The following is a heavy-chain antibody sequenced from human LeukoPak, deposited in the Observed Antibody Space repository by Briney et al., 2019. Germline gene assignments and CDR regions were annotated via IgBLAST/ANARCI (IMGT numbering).Heavy chain of an antibody. D-gene: IGHD6-19*01. CDR3: ARTSQAVAGIGTFDP. Sequence: XIXYIYYSGSTNYNPSLKSRVTISVDTSKNQFSLKLSSVTAADTAVYYCARTSQAVAGIGTFDPWGQGTLVTVSS. CDR2: IYYSGST. V-gene: IGHV4-59*08. J-gene: IGHJ5*02.